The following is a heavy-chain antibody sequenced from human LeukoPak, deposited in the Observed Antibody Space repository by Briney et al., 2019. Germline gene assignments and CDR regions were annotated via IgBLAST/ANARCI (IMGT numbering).Heavy chain of an antibody. V-gene: IGHV3-30-3*01. CDR3: TYLDSSSWY. J-gene: IGHJ4*02. CDR1: GFTFSSYA. D-gene: IGHD6-13*01. CDR2: ISYDGSNK. Sequence: GGSLRLSCAASGFTFSSYAMHWVRQAPGKGLEWVAVISYDGSNKYYADSVKGRFTISRDNSKNTLYLQMNSLKTEDMAVYYCTYLDSSSWYWGQGTLVTVSS.